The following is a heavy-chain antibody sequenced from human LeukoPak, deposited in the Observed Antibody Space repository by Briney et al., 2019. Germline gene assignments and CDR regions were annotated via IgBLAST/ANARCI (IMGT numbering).Heavy chain of an antibody. CDR2: IKQDGSDK. J-gene: IGHJ4*02. Sequence: GGSLRLSCAASGFTLSSYWMSWVRQAPGKGLEWVANIKQDGSDKYYVDSVKGRFTISRDNAKNSLYLQMNSLRAEDTAVYYCASGTLSYWGQGTLVTVSS. V-gene: IGHV3-7*01. CDR1: GFTLSSYW. D-gene: IGHD1-1*01. CDR3: ASGTLSY.